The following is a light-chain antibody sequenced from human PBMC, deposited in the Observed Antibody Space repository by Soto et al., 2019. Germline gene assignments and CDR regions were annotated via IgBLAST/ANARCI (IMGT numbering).Light chain of an antibody. Sequence: QSALTQPASVSGSPGQSITISCTGTSSDFGTYNLVSWYQHPPGKAPKLILYEGSKRPSGVSNRFSGSKSGNTASLTISGLQAEDEADYYCWSYAGYRTVEFGGGTKLTVL. CDR2: EGS. CDR3: WSYAGYRTVE. CDR1: SSDFGTYNL. V-gene: IGLV2-23*01. J-gene: IGLJ2*01.